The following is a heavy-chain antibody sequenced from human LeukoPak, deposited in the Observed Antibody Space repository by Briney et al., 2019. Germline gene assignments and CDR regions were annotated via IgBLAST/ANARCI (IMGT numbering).Heavy chain of an antibody. CDR3: AKRGAEVGTTVAPGDY. J-gene: IGHJ4*02. Sequence: GGSLRLSCAASGFTLSSYEMNWVRQAPGKGLEWVSYISSSGSTIYYAGSVKGRFTISRDNAKNTLYLQMKSLRAEDTAVYYCAKRGAEVGTTVAPGDYWGQGTLLTASS. CDR2: ISSSGSTI. D-gene: IGHD1-26*01. CDR1: GFTLSSYE. V-gene: IGHV3-48*03.